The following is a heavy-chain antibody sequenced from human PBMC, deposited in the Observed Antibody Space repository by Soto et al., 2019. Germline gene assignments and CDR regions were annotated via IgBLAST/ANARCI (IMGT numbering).Heavy chain of an antibody. CDR2: ISGSGDNT. D-gene: IGHD4-17*01. V-gene: IGHV3-23*01. CDR3: AHPRGYGVFDAYDI. J-gene: IGHJ3*02. CDR1: GFTVSTYA. Sequence: PGGSLRLCWVASGFTVSTYAMSWGRQAPGKGLEWVSAISGSGDNTYSADSVRGRFTISRDNSINTLYLQMNNLGNEDTAVYYCAHPRGYGVFDAYDIWGQGTMVTVSS.